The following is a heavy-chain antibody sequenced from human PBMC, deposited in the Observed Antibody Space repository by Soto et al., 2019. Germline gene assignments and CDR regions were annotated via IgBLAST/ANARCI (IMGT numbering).Heavy chain of an antibody. CDR1: GFTFSSYG. Sequence: GSLRLSCAASGFTFSSYGMHWVRQAPGKGLEWVAVISYDGSNKYYADSVKGRFTISRDNSKNTLYLQMNSLRAEDTAVYYCAKVPLAPEYYFHYWGQGTLVTVSS. V-gene: IGHV3-30*18. CDR2: ISYDGSNK. CDR3: AKVPLAPEYYFHY. J-gene: IGHJ4*02.